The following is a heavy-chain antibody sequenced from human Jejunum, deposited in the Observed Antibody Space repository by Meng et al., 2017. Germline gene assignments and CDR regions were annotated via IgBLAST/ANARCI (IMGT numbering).Heavy chain of an antibody. CDR2: IYSGGRT. CDR1: GGSISSSGYY. J-gene: IGHJ5*02. CDR3: ARDYYDSSGVNWLDP. D-gene: IGHD3-22*01. V-gene: IGHV4-39*07. Sequence: QLQEAEPGLVKPSEPLSLTCIVSGGSISSSGYYWGWIRQPPGKGLEWIGNIYSGGRTYYNPSLKSRVTISIDTSKNQFSLSLTSVTAADTALYFCARDYYDSSGVNWLDPWGQGTLVTASS.